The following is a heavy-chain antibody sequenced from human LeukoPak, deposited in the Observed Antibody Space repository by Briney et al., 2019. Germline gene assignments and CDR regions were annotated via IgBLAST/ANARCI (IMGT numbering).Heavy chain of an antibody. CDR3: AGAPGSSRNGFDP. CDR1: GFTFSSYA. Sequence: GGSLRLSCAASGFTFSSYAMHWVRQAPGKGLEWVAVISYDGSNKYYADSVKGRFTISRDNSKNTLYLQMNSLRAEDTAVYYGAGAPGSSRNGFDPWGQGTRVTVSS. J-gene: IGHJ5*02. V-gene: IGHV3-30-3*01. CDR2: ISYDGSNK. D-gene: IGHD5-18*01.